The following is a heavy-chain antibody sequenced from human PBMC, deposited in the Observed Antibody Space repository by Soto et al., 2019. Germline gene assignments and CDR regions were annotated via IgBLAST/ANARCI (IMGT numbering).Heavy chain of an antibody. Sequence: ASVKVSCKASGYTFTSYGISWVRQAPGQGLERMGWISAYNGNTNYAQKHQGRVTMTTDTSTSTAYMELRSLRSDVTAVYYCARDILVVPSAIIGSAPNWFDPWGQGTLVTVSS. CDR1: GYTFTSYG. V-gene: IGHV1-18*01. CDR3: ARDILVVPSAIIGSAPNWFDP. J-gene: IGHJ5*02. D-gene: IGHD2-2*01. CDR2: ISAYNGNT.